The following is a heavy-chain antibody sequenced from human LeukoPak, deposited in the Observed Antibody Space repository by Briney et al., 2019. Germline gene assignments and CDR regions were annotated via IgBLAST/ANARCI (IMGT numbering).Heavy chain of an antibody. CDR3: ARGTRWLASDY. CDR1: GGSLSSYY. V-gene: IGHV4-38-2*02. CDR2: IYHSGNT. Sequence: SETLSLTCTVSGGSLSSYYWSWIRQPPGKGLEWIGSIYHSGNTFYNPSLQSRVTISVDTSKNQFSLRLSSVTAADTAVYYCARGTRWLASDYWGQGTLVTVSS. D-gene: IGHD6-19*01. J-gene: IGHJ4*02.